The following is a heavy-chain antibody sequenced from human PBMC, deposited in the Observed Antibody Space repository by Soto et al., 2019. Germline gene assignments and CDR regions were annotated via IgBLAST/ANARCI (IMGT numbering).Heavy chain of an antibody. CDR1: GLSVSTSD. V-gene: IGHV3-53*02. CDR3: STSSRNESHVAMDA. J-gene: IGHJ6*02. D-gene: IGHD3-10*01. Sequence: EVHLVETGGGLIQPGGSLRLSCAASGLSVSTSDMSWVRQASGKGLEWVSVIYSGGSTHDADSVKGRFTISSDNSKNTVHLQMNSLRVHDTDVSFGSTSSRNESHVAMDAWGQGTTVIVSS. CDR2: IYSGGST.